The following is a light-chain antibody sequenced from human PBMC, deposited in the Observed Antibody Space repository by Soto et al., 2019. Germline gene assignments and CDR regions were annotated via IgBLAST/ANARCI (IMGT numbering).Light chain of an antibody. V-gene: IGLV2-14*03. Sequence: QPVLTQPASVSGAPRQSITISCTGNSSDVGGYNYVSWYQHHPGKAPKLMIYDVTNRPSGVSNRFSGSKSGNTASLTISGLQAEDEADYYCSSFTSSSVYVFGIGTKATVL. CDR3: SSFTSSSVYV. CDR2: DVT. CDR1: SSDVGGYNY. J-gene: IGLJ1*01.